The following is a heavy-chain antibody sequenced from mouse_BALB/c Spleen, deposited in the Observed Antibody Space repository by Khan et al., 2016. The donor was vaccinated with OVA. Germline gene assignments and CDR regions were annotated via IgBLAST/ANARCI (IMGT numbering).Heavy chain of an antibody. CDR2: IFPGNVNT. V-gene: IGHV1S56*01. Sequence: QVQLQQSGPDLVKPGTSVRISCKASGYTFTTYYIHWVKQRPGQGLEWIGWIFPGNVNTKYNEKFKGKATLTADKSSSTAHMQLSSLNSEDSAVYFCARDDYFVGDAMDYWGQGSSVTVSS. J-gene: IGHJ4*01. D-gene: IGHD2-4*01. CDR1: GYTFTTYY. CDR3: ARDDYFVGDAMDY.